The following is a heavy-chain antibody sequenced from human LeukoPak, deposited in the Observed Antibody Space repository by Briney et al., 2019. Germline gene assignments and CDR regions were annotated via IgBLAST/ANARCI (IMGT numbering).Heavy chain of an antibody. D-gene: IGHD3-22*01. V-gene: IGHV3-21*01. Sequence: PGGSLRLSCVASGFSFNNYRMTWVRQAPGKGLEWVSSISSSSSYIYYADSVKGRFTFSRDNAKNSLYLQMNSLRAEDTAVYYCAQGRSGYYPGYWGQGTLVTVSS. J-gene: IGHJ4*02. CDR3: AQGRSGYYPGY. CDR1: GFSFNNYR. CDR2: ISSSSSYI.